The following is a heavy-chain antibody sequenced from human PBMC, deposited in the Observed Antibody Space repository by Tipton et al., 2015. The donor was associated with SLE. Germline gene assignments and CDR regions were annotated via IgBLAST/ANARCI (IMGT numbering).Heavy chain of an antibody. CDR2: IHPSGKI. J-gene: IGHJ5*02. Sequence: TLSLTCGVSGGSFNAYYRIWIRQPPGKGLEWIGEIHPSGKINYNSSLKSRVTISVDTSKIQFSLKLTSVTAADTAMYFCASDGLTMFVVVRPWVQGTLVTVSS. V-gene: IGHV4-34*01. CDR3: ASDGLTMFVVVRP. D-gene: IGHD3-3*01. CDR1: GGSFNAYY.